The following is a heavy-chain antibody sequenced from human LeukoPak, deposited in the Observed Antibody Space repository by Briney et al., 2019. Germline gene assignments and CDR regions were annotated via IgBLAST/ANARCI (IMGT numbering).Heavy chain of an antibody. CDR3: ARDGEYCSSTSCYYPNWFDP. Sequence: GASVKVSCKASGYTFTSYGISWVRQAPGQGLEWMGWISAYNGNTNYAQKLQGRVTMTTDTSTSTAYMELSSLRSEDTAVYYCARDGEYCSSTSCYYPNWFDPWGQGTLVTVSS. J-gene: IGHJ5*02. V-gene: IGHV1-18*01. CDR1: GYTFTSYG. CDR2: ISAYNGNT. D-gene: IGHD2-2*01.